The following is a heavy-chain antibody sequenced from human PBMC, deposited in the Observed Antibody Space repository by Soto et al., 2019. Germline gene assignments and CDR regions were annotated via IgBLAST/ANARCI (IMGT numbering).Heavy chain of an antibody. J-gene: IGHJ6*02. V-gene: IGHV1-69*13. CDR1: GGTFSSYA. CDR2: IIPIFGTA. D-gene: IGHD3-3*01. CDR3: AREWDPYYDFWSGPKPTSYYGMDV. Sequence: SVKVSCKASGGTFSSYAISWVRQAPGQGLEWMGGIIPIFGTANYAQKFQGRVTITADESTSTAYMELSSLRSEDTAVYYCAREWDPYYDFWSGPKPTSYYGMDVWGQGTTVTVSS.